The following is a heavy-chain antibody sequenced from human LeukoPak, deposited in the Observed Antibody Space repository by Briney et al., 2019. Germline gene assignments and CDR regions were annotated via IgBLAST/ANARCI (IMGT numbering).Heavy chain of an antibody. CDR1: GFIFSSYA. CDR3: AKDGLYYCGGGTCFDS. CDR2: ISGSGGST. D-gene: IGHD2-15*01. Sequence: GGSLRLSCAASGFIFSSYAMSWVRQAPGKGLEWVSTISGSGGSTYYADSVKGRFTISRDNSKNTLYLQMNSLRAEDTALYYRAKDGLYYCGGGTCFDSWGQGTLVTVSS. J-gene: IGHJ4*02. V-gene: IGHV3-23*01.